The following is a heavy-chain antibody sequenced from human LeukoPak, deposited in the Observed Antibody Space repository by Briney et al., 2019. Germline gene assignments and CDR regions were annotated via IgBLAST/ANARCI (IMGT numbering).Heavy chain of an antibody. CDR3: ARYVVYGSGKYYFDY. D-gene: IGHD3-10*01. CDR2: INYGGTT. CDR1: GGSISNSNYY. J-gene: IGHJ4*02. V-gene: IGHV4-39*01. Sequence: SETLSPTCTVSGGSISNSNYYWSWIRQPPGKELEWIASINYGGTTYYNPSLKSRVTISVDTSKNQFSLGLSSVTAADTAVYLCARYVVYGSGKYYFDYWGQGSLVTVSS.